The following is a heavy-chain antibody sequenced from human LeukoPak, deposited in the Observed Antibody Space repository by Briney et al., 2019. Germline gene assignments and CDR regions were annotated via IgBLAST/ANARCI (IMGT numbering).Heavy chain of an antibody. CDR2: IYYSGST. V-gene: IGHV4-59*12. D-gene: IGHD3-22*01. Sequence: SETLSLTCTVSGGSISSYYWSWIRQPPGKGLEWIGYIYYSGSTNYNPSLKSRVTISVDTSKNQFSLKLSSVTAADTAVYYCARPEGNDSSGYYNWGQGTLVTVSS. CDR3: ARPEGNDSSGYYN. CDR1: GGSISSYY. J-gene: IGHJ4*02.